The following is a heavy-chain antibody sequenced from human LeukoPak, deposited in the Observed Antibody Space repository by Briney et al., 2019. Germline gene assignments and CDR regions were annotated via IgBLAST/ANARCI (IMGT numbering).Heavy chain of an antibody. Sequence: PSETLSLTCTVSGGSISSGSYYWSWIRQPAGKGLEWIGRIYTSGSTNYNPSLKSRVTISVDTSKNQFSLKLSSVTAADTAVYYCARRVPPQVIAGAIDAFDIWGQGTMVTVSS. CDR1: GGSISSGSYY. V-gene: IGHV4-61*02. J-gene: IGHJ3*02. D-gene: IGHD2-21*01. CDR3: ARRVPPQVIAGAIDAFDI. CDR2: IYTSGST.